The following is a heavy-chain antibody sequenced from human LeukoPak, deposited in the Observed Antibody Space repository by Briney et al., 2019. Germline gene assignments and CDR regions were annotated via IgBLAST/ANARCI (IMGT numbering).Heavy chain of an antibody. CDR3: AKGGYYDFWSGYANYYYYYVDV. Sequence: GGSLRLSCAASGFTFSSYAMSWVRQAPGKGLEWVSLISGDGGSTYYADSVKGRFTISRDNSKNSLYLQMNSLRTEDAALYYCAKGGYYDFWSGYANYYYYYVDVWGKGTTVTVSS. D-gene: IGHD3-3*01. J-gene: IGHJ6*03. V-gene: IGHV3-43*02. CDR2: ISGDGGST. CDR1: GFTFSSYA.